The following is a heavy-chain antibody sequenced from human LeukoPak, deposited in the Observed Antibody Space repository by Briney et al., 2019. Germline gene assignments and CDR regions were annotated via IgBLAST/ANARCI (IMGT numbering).Heavy chain of an antibody. D-gene: IGHD3-9*01. J-gene: IGHJ3*02. CDR3: ASNVLRYFDWFYAFDI. Sequence: PSETLSLTCSVSGASINSYYWSWIRQPPGKGLEWIGNIYYNRSTTYHPSLKSRVTISVDTSTNQFSLKLSSVTAADTAVYYCASNVLRYFDWFYAFDIWGQGTMVTVSS. V-gene: IGHV4-59*08. CDR1: GASINSYY. CDR2: IYYNRST.